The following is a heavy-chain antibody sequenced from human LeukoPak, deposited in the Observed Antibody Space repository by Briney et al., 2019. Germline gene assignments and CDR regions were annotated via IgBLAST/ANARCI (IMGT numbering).Heavy chain of an antibody. CDR1: GGSINSYY. D-gene: IGHD5-18*01. J-gene: IGHJ4*02. Sequence: SETLSLTCTVSGGSINSYYWSWIRQPPGKGLEWIGSIFHSGSTYYNPSLKSRVTISIDTSKNQFSLKLSSVTAADTAVYYCARRGSFGHKYFFDYWGQGTLVTVSS. V-gene: IGHV4-59*05. CDR3: ARRGSFGHKYFFDY. CDR2: IFHSGST.